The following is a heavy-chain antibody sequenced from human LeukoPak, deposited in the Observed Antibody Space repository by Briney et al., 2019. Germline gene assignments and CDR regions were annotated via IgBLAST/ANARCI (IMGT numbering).Heavy chain of an antibody. CDR2: IWYDGNNK. D-gene: IGHD3-9*01. V-gene: IGHV3-33*01. CDR3: ARSTSSEYDIYHFDY. J-gene: IGHJ4*02. Sequence: GGSLRLSCAASGFAFSSYGMHWVRQAPGKGLEWVAVIWYDGNNKYYADSVKGRFTISRDNSKNTLYLQMNSLRAEDTAVYYCARSTSSEYDIYHFDYWGQGTLVTVSS. CDR1: GFAFSSYG.